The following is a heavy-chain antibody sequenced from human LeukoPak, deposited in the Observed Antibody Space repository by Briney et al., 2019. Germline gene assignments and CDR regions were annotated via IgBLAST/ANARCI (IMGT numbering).Heavy chain of an antibody. CDR3: ARGGSGSYYHLFDY. CDR2: ISSSSSYI. Sequence: PGGSLRLSCAASGFTFSSYSMNWVRQAPGKGLEWVSSISSSSSYIYYADSVKGRFTISRDNAKNSLYLQMNSLRAEDTAVHYCARGGSGSYYHLFDYWGQGTLVTVSS. D-gene: IGHD3-10*01. CDR1: GFTFSSYS. V-gene: IGHV3-21*01. J-gene: IGHJ4*02.